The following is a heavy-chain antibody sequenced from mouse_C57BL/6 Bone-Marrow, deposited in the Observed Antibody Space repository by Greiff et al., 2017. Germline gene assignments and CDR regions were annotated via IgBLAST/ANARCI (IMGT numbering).Heavy chain of an antibody. CDR2: INPSTGGT. J-gene: IGHJ4*01. D-gene: IGHD2-3*01. Sequence: VQLQQSGPELVKPGASVKISCKASGYSFTGYYMNWVKQSPEKSLEWIGEINPSTGGTTYNQKFKAKATLTVDKSSSTAYMQLKSLTSEDSAVYYCARIYDGYYDRIWYAMDYWGQGTSVTVSS. V-gene: IGHV1-42*01. CDR1: GYSFTGYY. CDR3: ARIYDGYYDRIWYAMDY.